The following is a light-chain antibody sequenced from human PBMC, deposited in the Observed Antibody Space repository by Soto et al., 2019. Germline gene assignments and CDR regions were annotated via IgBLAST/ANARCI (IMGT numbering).Light chain of an antibody. Sequence: QLVLTQSSSASASLGSSVKLTCTLISGHNTYIIAWHQQQPGKAPRYLMKLEGSGSYNKGSGVPDRFSGSSSGADRYLTISNLQFEDEADYYCETWDSNTRVFGGGTKLTVL. CDR3: ETWDSNTRV. CDR1: SGHNTYI. J-gene: IGLJ2*01. V-gene: IGLV4-60*02. CDR2: LEGSGSY.